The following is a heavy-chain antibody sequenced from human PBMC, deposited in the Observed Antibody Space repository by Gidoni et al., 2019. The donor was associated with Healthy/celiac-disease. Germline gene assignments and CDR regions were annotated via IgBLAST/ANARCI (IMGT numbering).Heavy chain of an antibody. CDR2: IGTAGDT. Sequence: EVQLVESGGGLVQPGGSLSLSCAASGFTFSSSDMHWVRQATGKGLEWVSAIGTAGDTYYPGSVKGRFTISRENAKNSLYLQMNSLRAGDTAVYYCARGAEGDCSSTSCYTGTHWYFDLWGRGTLVTVSS. CDR1: GFTFSSSD. J-gene: IGHJ2*01. V-gene: IGHV3-13*01. D-gene: IGHD2-2*02. CDR3: ARGAEGDCSSTSCYTGTHWYFDL.